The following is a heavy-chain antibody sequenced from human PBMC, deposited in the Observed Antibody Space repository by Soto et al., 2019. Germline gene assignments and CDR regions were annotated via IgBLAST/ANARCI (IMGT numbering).Heavy chain of an antibody. CDR2: IYYSGST. CDR1: GGSISSSSYY. J-gene: IGHJ4*02. V-gene: IGHV4-39*01. D-gene: IGHD2-15*01. CDR3: ARCYCSGGSCYGPIEGLFYYFDY. Sequence: PSETLSLTCTVSGGSISSSSYYWGWIRQPPGKGLEWIGSIYYSGSTYYNPSLKSRVTISVDTSKNQFSLKLSSVTAADTAVCYCARCYCSGGSCYGPIEGLFYYFDYWGQGTLVTVSS.